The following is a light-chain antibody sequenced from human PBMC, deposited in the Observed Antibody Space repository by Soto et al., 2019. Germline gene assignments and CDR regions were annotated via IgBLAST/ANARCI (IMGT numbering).Light chain of an antibody. CDR2: GNN. CDR3: QSYDRSLSGFYV. J-gene: IGLJ1*01. V-gene: IGLV1-40*01. Sequence: QSVLTQPPSVSGAPGQRVTISCTGSSSNIGAGYDVHWYQQLPGTAPKLLIYGNNNRPSGVPDRFSGSKSDTSASLAITGLQAEDEADYYCQSYDRSLSGFYVFGTGTKVTVL. CDR1: SSNIGAGYD.